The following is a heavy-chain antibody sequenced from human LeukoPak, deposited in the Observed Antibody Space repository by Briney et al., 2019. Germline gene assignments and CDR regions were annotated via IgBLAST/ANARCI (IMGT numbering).Heavy chain of an antibody. CDR1: GYTLTELS. J-gene: IGHJ4*02. CDR3: AQKSSSWTNFRY. D-gene: IGHD6-13*01. CDR2: FDPEDGET. Sequence: ASVKVSCKVSGYTLTELSMHWVRQASGKGLEWMGGFDPEDGETIYAQKFQGRVTMTEDTSTDTAYMELSSLRSEDTAVYYCAQKSSSWTNFRYWGQNTLVTVSS. V-gene: IGHV1-24*01.